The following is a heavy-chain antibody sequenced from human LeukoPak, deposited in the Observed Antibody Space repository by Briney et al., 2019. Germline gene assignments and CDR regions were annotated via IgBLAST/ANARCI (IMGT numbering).Heavy chain of an antibody. CDR2: ISWNSGSI. V-gene: IGHV3-9*01. Sequence: GGSLRLSCAASGFTFDDYAMHWVRQAPGKGLEWVSGISWNSGSIGYADSVKGRFTISRDNAKNTLYLQMNSLRAEDTAVYYCAKSRYNWNYGAFDIWGQGTMVTVSS. CDR1: GFTFDDYA. CDR3: AKSRYNWNYGAFDI. D-gene: IGHD1-7*01. J-gene: IGHJ3*02.